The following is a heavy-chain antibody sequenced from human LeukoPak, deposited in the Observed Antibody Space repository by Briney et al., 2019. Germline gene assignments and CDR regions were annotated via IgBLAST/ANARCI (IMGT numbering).Heavy chain of an antibody. J-gene: IGHJ4*02. CDR3: ARGSGDIVETATQGSY. CDR2: ITSSSRSI. D-gene: IGHD5-18*01. CDR1: GFTFNSYS. Sequence: NPGGSLRLSCAASGFTFNSYSMNWVRKAPGKVLEGVSSITSSSRSICYEDSVKGRFTISRDNAKNSLYLQMNSLRAEDTAVYYCARGSGDIVETATQGSYWGQGTLVTVCS. V-gene: IGHV3-21*01.